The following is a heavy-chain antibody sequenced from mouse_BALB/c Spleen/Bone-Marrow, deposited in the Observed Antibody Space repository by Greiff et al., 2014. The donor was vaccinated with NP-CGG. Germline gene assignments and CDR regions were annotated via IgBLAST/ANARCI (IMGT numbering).Heavy chain of an antibody. J-gene: IGHJ2*01. V-gene: IGHV1-4*01. CDR1: GYTFTSYT. CDR3: ARESLYGSNYY. CDR2: INPSSGYT. Sequence: QVQLKESGAELARPGASVKMSCEASGYTFTSYTMHWVKQRPGQGLEWIGYINPSSGYTNYNQKFKDKATLTADKSSSTAYMQLSSLTSEDSAVYYCARESLYGSNYYWGQGTTLTVSS. D-gene: IGHD1-1*01.